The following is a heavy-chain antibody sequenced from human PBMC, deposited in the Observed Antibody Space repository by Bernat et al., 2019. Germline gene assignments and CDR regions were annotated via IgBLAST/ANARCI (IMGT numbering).Heavy chain of an antibody. J-gene: IGHJ4*02. CDR1: GFPFSSYA. D-gene: IGHD1-26*01. V-gene: IGHV3-23*01. CDR3: AKEHEVGPAIGSYFDN. Sequence: EVQLLESGGGLVQPGGSLRLSCAASGFPFSSYAMTWVRQAPGKGLEWVSHISGGGGGTYYSDSVKGRFTISRDSSKNTVFLQVNSLRAEDTAMYYCAKEHEVGPAIGSYFDNWGQGTLVTVSS. CDR2: ISGGGGGT.